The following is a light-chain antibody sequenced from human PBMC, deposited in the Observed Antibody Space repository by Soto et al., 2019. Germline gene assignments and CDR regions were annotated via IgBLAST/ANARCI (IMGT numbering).Light chain of an antibody. J-gene: IGKJ5*01. CDR3: QQYDNLPIT. CDR1: QDISNY. Sequence: DLQMTRSPSSLSASVGDRVTITCQASQDISNYLNWYQQKPGQAPKLLIYDASNLETGVPSRFSGSGSGTAFSFTIASLQLEDIATYYCQQYDNLPITCGQGTRLE. V-gene: IGKV1-33*01. CDR2: DAS.